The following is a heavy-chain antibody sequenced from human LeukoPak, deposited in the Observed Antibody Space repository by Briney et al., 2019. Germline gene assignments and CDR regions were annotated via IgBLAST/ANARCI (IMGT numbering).Heavy chain of an antibody. D-gene: IGHD2-8*01. V-gene: IGHV1-2*02. J-gene: IGHJ4*02. CDR1: GYTFTGYY. CDR3: ARDATVFGVCQYYFDY. Sequence: GASVKVSCKASGYTFTGYYMHWVRQAPGQGLEWMGWINPNSGGTNYAQKFQGRVTMTRDTSISTAYMELSRPRSDDTAVYYCARDATVFGVCQYYFDYWGQGTLVTVSS. CDR2: INPNSGGT.